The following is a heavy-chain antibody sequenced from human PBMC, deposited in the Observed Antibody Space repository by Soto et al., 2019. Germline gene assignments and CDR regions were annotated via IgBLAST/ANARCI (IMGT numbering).Heavy chain of an antibody. CDR3: AGPRYNCGNILDN. CDR1: GVTFSNYW. CDR2: INGDGAIT. J-gene: IGHJ4*02. Sequence: GGSLRLSCAVSGVTFSNYWMHWVRQAPGKGLVWVSRINGDGAITNYADSVKGRFTISRDNAKNTLYLQMSSLRAEDTAVYYCAGPRYNCGNILDNWGQGTLVTVSS. D-gene: IGHD1-1*01. V-gene: IGHV3-74*01.